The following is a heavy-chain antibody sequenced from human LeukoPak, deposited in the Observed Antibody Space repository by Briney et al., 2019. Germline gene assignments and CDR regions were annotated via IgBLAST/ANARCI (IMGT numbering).Heavy chain of an antibody. V-gene: IGHV1-2*02. J-gene: IGHJ4*02. D-gene: IGHD3-22*01. CDR3: ARGKDYYDSSGYYVY. CDR2: INPNSGGT. Sequence: GASVKVSCKASGYTFTGYYMRWVRQAPGQVLEWIGWINPNSGGTNYAQKFQGRVTMTRDTSISTAYMELSRLRSDDTAVYYCARGKDYYDSSGYYVYWGQGTLVTVSS. CDR1: GYTFTGYY.